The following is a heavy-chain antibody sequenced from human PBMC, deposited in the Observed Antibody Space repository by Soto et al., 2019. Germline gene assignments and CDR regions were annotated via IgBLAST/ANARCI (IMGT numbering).Heavy chain of an antibody. CDR1: GFTFGTSA. D-gene: IGHD3-3*01. V-gene: IGHV1-58*02. CDR3: ARVRDGYGYYYFDY. J-gene: IGHJ4*02. Sequence: ASVKVSCKASGFTFGTSAIQWVRQTRGHGLEWIGWIVVGTGNTNYTQKFQDRVTMSRDTSTSTVYMELSSLTSEDTAVYYCARVRDGYGYYYFDYWGQGTLVNVSS. CDR2: IVVGTGNT.